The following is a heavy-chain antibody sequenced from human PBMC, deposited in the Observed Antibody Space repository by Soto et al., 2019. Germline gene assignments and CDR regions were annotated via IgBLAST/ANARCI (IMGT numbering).Heavy chain of an antibody. V-gene: IGHV1-69*01. CDR3: AITVVRDSYYYYGMDV. D-gene: IGHD2-15*01. CDR2: IIPIFGTA. J-gene: IGHJ6*02. CDR1: GGTFSSYA. Sequence: QVQLVQSGAEVKKPGSSVKVSCKASGGTFSSYAISWVRQAPGQGLEWMGGIIPIFGTANYAQKFQGRVTITADESTSTADMELSSLRSEDTAVYYCAITVVRDSYYYYGMDVWGQGTTVTVSS.